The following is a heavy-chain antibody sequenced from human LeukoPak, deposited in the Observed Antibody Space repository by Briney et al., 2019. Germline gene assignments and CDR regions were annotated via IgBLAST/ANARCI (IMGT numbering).Heavy chain of an antibody. J-gene: IGHJ4*02. D-gene: IGHD6-19*01. Sequence: GGSLRLSCAASGFTFTNSAITWVRQAPGKGPEWVSTVSGSGGNTYYPDSVNGRFTISRDNSENTLYLQMNSLRAQDTSVYYCAKSLAVPGSPDYWGRGTLVTVSS. CDR2: VSGSGGNT. CDR3: AKSLAVPGSPDY. CDR1: GFTFTNSA. V-gene: IGHV3-23*01.